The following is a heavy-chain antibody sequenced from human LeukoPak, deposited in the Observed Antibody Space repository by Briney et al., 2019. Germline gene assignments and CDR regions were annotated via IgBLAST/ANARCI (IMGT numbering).Heavy chain of an antibody. J-gene: IGHJ4*02. CDR2: INHSGST. CDR1: GGSFSGYY. CDR3: ARGRHSHDYVWGSYHYVYYFDY. V-gene: IGHV4-34*01. D-gene: IGHD3-16*02. Sequence: SETLSLTCAVYGGSFSGYYWSWIRQPPGKGLEWIGEINHSGSTNYNPSLKSRVTISVDTSKNQFSLKLSSVTAADTAVYYCARGRHSHDYVWGSYHYVYYFDYWGQGTLVTVSS.